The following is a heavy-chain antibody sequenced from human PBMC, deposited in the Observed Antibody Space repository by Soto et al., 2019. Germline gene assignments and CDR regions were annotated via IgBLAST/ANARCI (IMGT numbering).Heavy chain of an antibody. J-gene: IGHJ6*01. D-gene: IGHD1-26*01. CDR2: SRNRVNSHTT. Sequence: EVQLVESGGGLVQPGGSLRLSCAAPGFTFSDHYMDWVRQAPGKGLEWVARSRNRVNSHTTEYAAYVKDRCTISRDESKSSLYLQMNSLIIEDTDVYYCTRGLLGGAPSYAFHGMDVWGQGTTVTVSS. V-gene: IGHV3-72*01. CDR3: TRGLLGGAPSYAFHGMDV. CDR1: GFTFSDHY.